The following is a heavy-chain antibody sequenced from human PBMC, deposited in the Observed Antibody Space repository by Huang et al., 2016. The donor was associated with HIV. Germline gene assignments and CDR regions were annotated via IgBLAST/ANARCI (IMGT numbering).Heavy chain of an antibody. J-gene: IGHJ4*02. V-gene: IGHV3-74*01. D-gene: IGHD3-22*01. CDR3: ARDPRIQSWLNFFDY. CDR2: INSEGSST. CDR1: GFSISSYW. Sequence: EVQLVESGGGLVQPGGSLRLSCAASGFSISSYWMHWVRQAQGKGLVWGSRINSEGSSTSYADSVKGRFTISRDNAKNTLYLQMNSLRAEDTAVYYCARDPRIQSWLNFFDYWGQGTLVSVSS.